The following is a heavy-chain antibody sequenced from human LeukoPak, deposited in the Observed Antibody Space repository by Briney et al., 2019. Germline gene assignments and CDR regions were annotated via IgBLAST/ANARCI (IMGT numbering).Heavy chain of an antibody. V-gene: IGHV3-15*01. Sequence: GGTLRLSCAASGFTFSNSWMSWIRQAPGKGLEWVGRIKSKTDGGTTDYAAPVKGRFTISRDDSKNTLYLQMNSLKTEDTAVYYCTTDWTHMVVVITKDYFDYWGQGTLVTVSS. D-gene: IGHD3-22*01. CDR1: GFTFSNSW. CDR3: TTDWTHMVVVITKDYFDY. J-gene: IGHJ4*02. CDR2: IKSKTDGGTT.